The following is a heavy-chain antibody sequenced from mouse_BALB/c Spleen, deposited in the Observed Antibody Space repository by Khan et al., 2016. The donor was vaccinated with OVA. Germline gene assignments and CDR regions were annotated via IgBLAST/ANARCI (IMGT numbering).Heavy chain of an antibody. CDR2: ISPSRGNT. D-gene: IGHD2-14*01. CDR3: TRVGACYRYDGWFAY. J-gene: IGHJ3*01. CDR1: GYTFTSFT. Sequence: QVQLKESGAELARPGASVKMSCKASGYTFTSFTMHWVKKRPGKGLEWIGYISPSRGNTNYNQKFKDKVTLTANKSPRTANMQLSSLTSEDSAVFNGTRVGACYRYDGWFAYWGQGTLVTVSA. V-gene: IGHV1-4*01.